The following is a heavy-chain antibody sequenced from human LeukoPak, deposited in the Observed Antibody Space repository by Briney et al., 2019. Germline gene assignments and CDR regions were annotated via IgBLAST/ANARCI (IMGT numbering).Heavy chain of an antibody. CDR3: ARDGGTYYYDSSGYAFDI. CDR1: GGSFSGYY. J-gene: IGHJ3*02. Sequence: SETLSLTCAVYGGSFSGYYWSWIRQPPGKGLEWIGYIYYSGSTNYNPSLKSRVTISVDTSKNQFSLKLSSVTAADTAVYYCARDGGTYYYDSSGYAFDIWGQGTMVTVSS. CDR2: IYYSGST. V-gene: IGHV4-59*01. D-gene: IGHD3-22*01.